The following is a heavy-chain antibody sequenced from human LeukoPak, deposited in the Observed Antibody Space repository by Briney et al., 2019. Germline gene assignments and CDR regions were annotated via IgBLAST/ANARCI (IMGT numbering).Heavy chain of an antibody. J-gene: IGHJ4*02. Sequence: ASVKVSCMASGYTFTVYYMHWVRQAPGQGLEWMGWISPQSGGTNYAQKFQGRFTMTRDTSISTAYMELSRLRSDDTAVYYCARVIGFGELSLGYWGQGTLVTVSS. CDR1: GYTFTVYY. CDR3: ARVIGFGELSLGY. CDR2: ISPQSGGT. V-gene: IGHV1-2*02. D-gene: IGHD3-10*01.